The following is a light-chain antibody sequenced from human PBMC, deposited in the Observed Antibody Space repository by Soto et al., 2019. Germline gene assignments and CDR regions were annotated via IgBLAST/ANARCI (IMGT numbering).Light chain of an antibody. CDR1: SSNIGSNY. CDR3: AAWDDSLSAVV. CDR2: RNN. Sequence: QSMLTQPPSASGTPGQRVTISCSGSSSNIGSNYVYWYQQLPGTAPKLLIYRNNQRPSGVPDRFSGSKSGTSASLAISGLRSEDEADYYCAAWDDSLSAVVFGGGNKVTVL. J-gene: IGLJ2*01. V-gene: IGLV1-47*01.